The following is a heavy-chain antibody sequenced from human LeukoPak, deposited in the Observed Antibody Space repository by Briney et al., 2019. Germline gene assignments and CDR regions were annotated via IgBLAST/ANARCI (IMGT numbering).Heavy chain of an antibody. CDR2: IKPDGSNE. J-gene: IGHJ4*02. CDR3: VININWSFGS. Sequence: PGGSLRLSCGASGFMFSNNWMSWVRQAPGKELEWMANIKPDGSNEYYADSVKGRFTISRDNAKNSLYLHMNSLRVEDTAIYYCVININWSFGSWGQGDVVIVSS. CDR1: GFMFSNNW. D-gene: IGHD1-1*01. V-gene: IGHV3-7*01.